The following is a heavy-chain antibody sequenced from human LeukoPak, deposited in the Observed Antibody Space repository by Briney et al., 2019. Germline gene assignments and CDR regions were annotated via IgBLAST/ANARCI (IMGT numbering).Heavy chain of an antibody. D-gene: IGHD3-22*01. CDR1: GFTFSSYE. V-gene: IGHV3-48*03. CDR3: ARGEYYDSSGYYPYYFDY. J-gene: IGHJ4*02. CDR2: ISSSGSTI. Sequence: GGSLRLSCAASGFTFSSYEMNWVRQAPGKGLEWVSYISSSGSTIYYADSVKGRFTISRDNAKNSLYLQMNSLRAEDTAVYYCARGEYYDSSGYYPYYFDYWAQGTLVTVSS.